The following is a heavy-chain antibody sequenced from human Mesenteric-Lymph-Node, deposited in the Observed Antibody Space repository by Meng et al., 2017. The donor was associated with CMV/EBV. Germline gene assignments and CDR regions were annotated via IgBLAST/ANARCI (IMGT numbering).Heavy chain of an antibody. CDR2: ISSSSSYI. CDR3: ARDEFWNDYYYYGMDD. V-gene: IGHV3-21*01. J-gene: IGHJ6*02. D-gene: IGHD3-3*01. CDR1: GFTFSSYS. Sequence: GESLKISCAASGFTFSSYSMNWVRQAPGKGLEWVSSISSSSSYIYYADSVKGRFTISRDNAKNSLYLQMNSLRAEDTAVYYCARDEFWNDYYYYGMDDWGQGTTVTVSS.